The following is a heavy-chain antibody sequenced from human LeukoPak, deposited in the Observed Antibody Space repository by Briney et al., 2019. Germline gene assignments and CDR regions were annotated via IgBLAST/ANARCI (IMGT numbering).Heavy chain of an antibody. CDR1: GFTFSSCA. CDR2: ISYDGSNK. CDR3: ARDLEPQELLWFGGFDY. J-gene: IGHJ4*02. V-gene: IGHV3-30-3*01. Sequence: PGGSLRLSCAASGFTFSSCAMHWVRQAPGKGLEWVAVISYDGSNKYYADSVKGRFTISRDNSKNTLYLQMNSLRAEDTAVYYCARDLEPQELLWFGGFDYWGQGTLVTVSS. D-gene: IGHD3-10*01.